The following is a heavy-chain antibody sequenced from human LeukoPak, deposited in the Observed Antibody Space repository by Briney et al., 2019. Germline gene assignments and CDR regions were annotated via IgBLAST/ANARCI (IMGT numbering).Heavy chain of an antibody. CDR2: ISAYNGNT. CDR3: ARDLREGWFGDPLQGGDFDY. J-gene: IGHJ4*02. Sequence: GASVRVSCKTSGYTFTDYYMHWVRQAPGQGLEWMGWISAYNGNTNYAQKLQGRVTMTTDTSTSTAYMELRSLRSDDTAVYYCARDLREGWFGDPLQGGDFDYWGQGTLVTVSS. V-gene: IGHV1-18*04. CDR1: GYTFTDYY. D-gene: IGHD3-10*01.